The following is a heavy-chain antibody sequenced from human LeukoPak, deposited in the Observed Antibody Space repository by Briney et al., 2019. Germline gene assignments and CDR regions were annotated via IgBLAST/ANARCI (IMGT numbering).Heavy chain of an antibody. J-gene: IGHJ4*02. V-gene: IGHV1-2*02. CDR2: INPNSGGT. CDR3: ATYCSSSSCYIDY. CDR1: GYTFTGYY. D-gene: IGHD2-2*02. Sequence: ASVKVSCKASGYTFTGYYMHWVRQAPGQGLEWMGWINPNSGGTNYAQKFQGRVTMTRDTSISTAYMELSRLRSKDTAVYYCATYCSSSSCYIDYWGQGTLVTVSS.